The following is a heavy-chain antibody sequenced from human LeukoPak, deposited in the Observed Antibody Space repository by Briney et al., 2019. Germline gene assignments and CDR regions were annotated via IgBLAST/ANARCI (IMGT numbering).Heavy chain of an antibody. Sequence: GASVKVSCKPSGYTFTSYGISWVRQAPGQGLEWMGWINPNSGGTNYAQKFQGRVTMTRDTSISTAYMELSRLRSDDTAVYYCAREVWAANLDYWGQGTLVTVSS. V-gene: IGHV1-2*02. J-gene: IGHJ4*02. CDR1: GYTFTSYG. CDR2: INPNSGGT. D-gene: IGHD4/OR15-4a*01. CDR3: AREVWAANLDY.